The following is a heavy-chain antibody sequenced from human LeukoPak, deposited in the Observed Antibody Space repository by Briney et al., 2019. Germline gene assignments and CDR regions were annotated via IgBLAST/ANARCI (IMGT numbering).Heavy chain of an antibody. CDR3: ASNSKVNWFDP. CDR1: GGSISSYY. J-gene: IGHJ5*02. CDR2: IYYSGST. D-gene: IGHD4-23*01. V-gene: IGHV4-59*01. Sequence: PSETLSLNCTVSGGSISSYYWSWIRQPPGKGLEWIGYIYYSGSTNYNPSPKSRVTISVDTSKNQFSLKLSSVTAADTAVYYCASNSKVNWFDPWGQGTLVTVSS.